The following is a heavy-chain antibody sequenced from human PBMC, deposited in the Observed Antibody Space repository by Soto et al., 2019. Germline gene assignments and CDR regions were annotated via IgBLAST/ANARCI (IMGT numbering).Heavy chain of an antibody. CDR1: GYSFTSYW. V-gene: IGHV5-51*01. CDR3: ARIPGAWGEYYYGMGV. J-gene: IGHJ6*02. Sequence: GESLKISCKGSGYSFTSYWIGWVRQMPGKGLEWMGIIYPGDSDTRYSPSFQGQVTISADKSISTAYLQWSSLKASDTAMYYCARIPGAWGEYYYGMGVWGQGTKVTVSS. CDR2: IYPGDSDT. D-gene: IGHD1-26*01.